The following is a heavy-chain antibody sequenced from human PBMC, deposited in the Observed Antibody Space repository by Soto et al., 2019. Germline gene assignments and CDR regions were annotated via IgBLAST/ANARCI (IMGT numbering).Heavy chain of an antibody. D-gene: IGHD5-12*01. V-gene: IGHV3-48*01. Sequence: EVQLVESGGGLVQPGGSLRLSCAASGFTFSSYSMNWVRQAPGKGLEWVSYISSSSSTIYYADSVKSRFTNSRGNAKNSLYLQMNSLRSEDTAVYYCAVGGYTFSPWYPFDYWGQGTLVTVSA. J-gene: IGHJ4*02. CDR1: GFTFSSYS. CDR3: AVGGYTFSPWYPFDY. CDR2: ISSSSSTI.